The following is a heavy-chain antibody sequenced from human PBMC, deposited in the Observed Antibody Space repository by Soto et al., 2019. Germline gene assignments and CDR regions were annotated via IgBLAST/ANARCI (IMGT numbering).Heavy chain of an antibody. CDR2: IYWDDDK. CDR3: AHVYGGYDNFDY. D-gene: IGHD5-12*01. Sequence: QITLKESGPTLVKPTQTLTLTCTFSGFSLSTSGVGVGWIRQPPGKALEWLALIYWDDDKRYNPSLKSRHTITKDTSKNQVVLTMTNMDPVDTATYYCAHVYGGYDNFDYWGQGTLVTVSS. CDR1: GFSLSTSGVG. J-gene: IGHJ4*02. V-gene: IGHV2-5*02.